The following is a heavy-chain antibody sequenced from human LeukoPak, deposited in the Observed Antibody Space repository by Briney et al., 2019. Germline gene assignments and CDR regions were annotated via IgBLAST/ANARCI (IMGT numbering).Heavy chain of an antibody. D-gene: IGHD3-22*01. CDR3: AREDDSSGPDAFDI. V-gene: IGHV4-59*01. Sequence: SETLSLTCTVSGGSISSYYWSWIRQPPGKGLEWIGYIYYSGSTNYNPSLKSRVTISVDTSKNQFSLKLSSVTAADTAVYYCAREDDSSGPDAFDIWGQGTMVTVSS. CDR1: GGSISSYY. CDR2: IYYSGST. J-gene: IGHJ3*02.